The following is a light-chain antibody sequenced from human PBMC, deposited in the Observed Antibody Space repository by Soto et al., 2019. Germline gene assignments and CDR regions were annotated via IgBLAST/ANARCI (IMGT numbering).Light chain of an antibody. V-gene: IGKV3-11*01. Sequence: IVLTQSPATLSLSPGERATLSCRASQSDGNYIAWYQQKPGHPPRLLIYDVSNRATGVPARFSGSGSGTDFTLTISSLEPEDFGVYHCQQRSSWPRMYTFGQGTKLEI. CDR1: QSDGNY. CDR2: DVS. CDR3: QQRSSWPRMYT. J-gene: IGKJ2*01.